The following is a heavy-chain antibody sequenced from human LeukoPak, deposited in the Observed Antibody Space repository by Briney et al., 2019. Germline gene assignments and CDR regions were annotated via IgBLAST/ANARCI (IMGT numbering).Heavy chain of an antibody. D-gene: IGHD5-24*01. CDR2: ISYSGIT. J-gene: IGHJ5*02. CDR3: TRDRRDGYNYVDL. Sequence: PSQTLSLTCTVSGGSISSGSYYWSWIRQPAGKALEWIGYISYSGITEYNPSLKSRVTISVDASKNQFSLRLISVTAADTAVYYCTRDRRDGYNYVDLWGQGTLVTVSS. V-gene: IGHV4-61*10. CDR1: GGSISSGSYY.